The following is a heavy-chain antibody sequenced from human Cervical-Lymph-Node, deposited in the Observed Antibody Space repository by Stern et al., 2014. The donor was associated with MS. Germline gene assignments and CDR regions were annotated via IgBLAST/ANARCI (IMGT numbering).Heavy chain of an antibody. CDR3: ARHLGSHESGWFDP. V-gene: IGHV1-69*01. Sequence: QVQLMQSGAEVKKPGSSVKVSCQASGGTLISYPISWVRQAPGKGLEWLGGIMPILGTSNYAHKFQGRVTITADESTTTIYMELRSLKSEDTAVYYCARHLGSHESGWFDPWGQGTLVTVSS. J-gene: IGHJ5*02. CDR1: GGTLISYP. D-gene: IGHD1-26*01. CDR2: IMPILGTS.